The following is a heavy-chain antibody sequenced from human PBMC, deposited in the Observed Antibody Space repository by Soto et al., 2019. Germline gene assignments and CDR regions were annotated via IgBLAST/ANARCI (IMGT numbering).Heavy chain of an antibody. CDR2: ICGSGGNT. Sequence: EVQLLASGGGLVQPGGSLRLSCAASGFSFSTYAMSWVRQAPGKGLEWVSSICGSGGNTYYAASVKGRFTISRDNSKNAMYQQVNRLRAQDTAIYECAKVFSGASCYEAFDIWGQGTMVTVSS. CDR3: AKVFSGASCYEAFDI. CDR1: GFSFSTYA. V-gene: IGHV3-23*01. D-gene: IGHD2-15*01. J-gene: IGHJ3*02.